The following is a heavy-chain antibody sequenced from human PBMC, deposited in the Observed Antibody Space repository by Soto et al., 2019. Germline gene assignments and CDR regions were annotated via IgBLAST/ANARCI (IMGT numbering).Heavy chain of an antibody. J-gene: IGHJ6*02. D-gene: IGHD3-10*01. Sequence: GGSLRLSCAASGFTFSSYGMHWVRQAPGKGLEWVAVISYDGSNKYYADSVKGRFTISRDNSKNTLYLQMNSLRAEDTAVYYCAKDRAPGSGSGYGMDVWGQGTTVTVSS. CDR3: AKDRAPGSGSGYGMDV. CDR2: ISYDGSNK. V-gene: IGHV3-30*18. CDR1: GFTFSSYG.